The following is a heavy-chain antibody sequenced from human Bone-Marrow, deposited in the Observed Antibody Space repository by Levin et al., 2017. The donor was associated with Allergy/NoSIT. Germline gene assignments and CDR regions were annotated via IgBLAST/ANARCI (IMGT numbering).Heavy chain of an antibody. Sequence: SQTLSLTCSVSGASITSGDHYWSWIRQSPGKGLEWIGYIYYSGSTYYNPSLMTRITISLDPSKNHFSLTLRSVTVADTAVYYCARLSYYYGAGTHPDEDYWGQGALVSVSS. V-gene: IGHV4-30-4*01. CDR2: IYYSGST. CDR1: GASITSGDHY. D-gene: IGHD3-10*01. CDR3: ARLSYYYGAGTHPDEDY. J-gene: IGHJ4*02.